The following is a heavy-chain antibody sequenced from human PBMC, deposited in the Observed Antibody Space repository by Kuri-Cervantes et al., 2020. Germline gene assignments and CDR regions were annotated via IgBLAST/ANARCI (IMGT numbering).Heavy chain of an antibody. Sequence: GESLKISCVASGFTFSSYAMHWVRQAPGKGLEWVAVISYDGSNKYYADSVKGRFTISRDNSKNTLYLQMNSLRAEDTAVYYCARDDITMVRGVIITIYGMDVWGQGTTVTVSS. J-gene: IGHJ6*02. D-gene: IGHD3-10*01. CDR2: ISYDGSNK. V-gene: IGHV3-30-3*01. CDR1: GFTFSSYA. CDR3: ARDDITMVRGVIITIYGMDV.